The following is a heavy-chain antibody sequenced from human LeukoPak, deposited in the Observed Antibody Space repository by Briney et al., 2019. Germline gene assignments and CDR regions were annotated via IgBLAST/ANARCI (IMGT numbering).Heavy chain of an antibody. Sequence: GGSLRLSCEASGFTFSSYWMSWVRQAPGKGLEWVANINQDGSEKYYVDSVKGRFTISRDNAKNSVYLQMNSLRAEDTAVYYCARDPTTYWGWDYWGQGTLVTVSS. CDR2: INQDGSEK. CDR3: ARDPTTYWGWDY. J-gene: IGHJ4*02. CDR1: GFTFSSYW. V-gene: IGHV3-7*04. D-gene: IGHD7-27*01.